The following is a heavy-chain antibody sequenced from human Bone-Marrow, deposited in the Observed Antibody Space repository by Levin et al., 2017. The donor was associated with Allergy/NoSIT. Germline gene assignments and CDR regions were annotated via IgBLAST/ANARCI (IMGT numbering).Heavy chain of an antibody. CDR3: AKGRQDRTVAGTGTFDY. J-gene: IGHJ4*02. V-gene: IGHV3-23*01. CDR1: GFTFDRYA. Sequence: GGSLRLSCAASGFTFDRYAMSWVRKAPGKGLEWVSTITGRGDNTYYADSVKGRFTISRDNSKNTLYLQMNSLRAEDTAIFYCAKGRQDRTVAGTGTFDYWGQGTLVTVSS. D-gene: IGHD6-19*01. CDR2: ITGRGDNT.